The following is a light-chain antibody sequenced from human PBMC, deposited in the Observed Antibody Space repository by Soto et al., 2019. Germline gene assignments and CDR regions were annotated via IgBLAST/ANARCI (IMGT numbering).Light chain of an antibody. CDR2: EVS. V-gene: IGLV2-23*02. J-gene: IGLJ1*01. CDR1: SSDVGSYNL. Sequence: QSVLTQPASVSASPGQSITISCPGTSSDVGSYNLVSWYQQHPGKAPKLMIYEVSKRPSGVSNRFSGSKSGNTASLTISGLQAEDEADYYCCSYAGSSFYVFGTGTKVT. CDR3: CSYAGSSFYV.